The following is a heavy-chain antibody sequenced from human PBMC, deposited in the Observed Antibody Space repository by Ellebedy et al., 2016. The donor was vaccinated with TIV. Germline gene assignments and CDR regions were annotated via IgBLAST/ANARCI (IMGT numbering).Heavy chain of an antibody. CDR1: GFTVSSNY. V-gene: IGHV3-66*01. D-gene: IGHD6-19*01. Sequence: GESLKISCAASGFTVSSNYMSWVRQAPGKGLEWVSVIYSGGSTYYADSVKGRFTISRDNSKNTLYLQMNSLRAEDTAVYYCASDWGSWLVRSYYYYGMDVWGQGTTVTVSS. CDR2: IYSGGST. CDR3: ASDWGSWLVRSYYYYGMDV. J-gene: IGHJ6*02.